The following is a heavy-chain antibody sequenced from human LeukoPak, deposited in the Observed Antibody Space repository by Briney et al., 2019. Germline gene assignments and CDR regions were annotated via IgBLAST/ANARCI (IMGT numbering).Heavy chain of an antibody. CDR3: ATDFNTAMALDY. Sequence: ASVKVSCKVSGYTLTELSMHWVRQAPGKGLEWMGGFDPEDGETIYAQKFQGRVTMTEDTSTDTAYMELSSLRSEDTAVYYCATDFNTAMALDYWAQGTLVTVSS. D-gene: IGHD5-18*01. CDR1: GYTLTELS. V-gene: IGHV1-24*01. J-gene: IGHJ4*02. CDR2: FDPEDGET.